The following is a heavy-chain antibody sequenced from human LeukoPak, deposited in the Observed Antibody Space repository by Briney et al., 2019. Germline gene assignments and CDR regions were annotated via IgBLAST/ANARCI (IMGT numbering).Heavy chain of an antibody. D-gene: IGHD6-19*01. Sequence: GESLTVSCQGSGYSFTSYWIVWGRQMPGQGLEYMGIIHPGDSNTKYSPSFEGQVIISVDKSISTAYLQWSSLKASGSAMYYCARRRGDTVAGPDYWGQGTLVTVSS. CDR1: GYSFTSYW. J-gene: IGHJ4*02. CDR3: ARRRGDTVAGPDY. V-gene: IGHV5-51*03. CDR2: IHPGDSNT.